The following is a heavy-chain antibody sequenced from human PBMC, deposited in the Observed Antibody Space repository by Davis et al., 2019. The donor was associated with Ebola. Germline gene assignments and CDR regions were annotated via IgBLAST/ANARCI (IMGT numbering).Heavy chain of an antibody. CDR2: INPHNGNT. D-gene: IGHD3-22*01. J-gene: IGHJ4*02. CDR1: GYTFTSYG. V-gene: IGHV1-18*04. CDR3: AKVGDDITMIVVVILGFDY. Sequence: AASVKVSCKASGYTFTSYGITWVRQAPGQGLEWMGWINPHNGNTNYAQNVQGRVTMTTDTSTSTAYMEVGSLRSDDTAVYYCAKVGDDITMIVVVILGFDYWGQGTLVTVSS.